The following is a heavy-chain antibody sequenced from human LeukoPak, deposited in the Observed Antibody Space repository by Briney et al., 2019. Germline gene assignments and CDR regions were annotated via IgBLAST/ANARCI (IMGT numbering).Heavy chain of an antibody. CDR1: GFTFSGYS. V-gene: IGHV3-21*01. J-gene: IGHJ3*02. Sequence: GGSLRLSCAASGFTFSGYSMNWVRQAPGKGLEWVSSISSSSSYIYYADSVKGRFTISRDNAKNSLYLQMNSLRAEDTAVYYCARGWYNWNYGDAFDIWGQGTMVTVSS. CDR2: ISSSSSYI. CDR3: ARGWYNWNYGDAFDI. D-gene: IGHD1-7*01.